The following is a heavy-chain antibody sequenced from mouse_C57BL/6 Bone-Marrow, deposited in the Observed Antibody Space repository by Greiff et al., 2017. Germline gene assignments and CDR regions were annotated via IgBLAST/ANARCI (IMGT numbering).Heavy chain of an antibody. V-gene: IGHV6-3*01. CDR3: TGVPTAQAFAY. Sequence: EVKLQESGGGLVQPGGSMKLSCVASGFTFSNYWMNWVRQSPEKGLEWVAQIRLKSDNYATHYAESVKGRFTISRDDSKSSVYLQMNNLRAEDTGIYYCTGVPTAQAFAYWGQGTLVTVSA. D-gene: IGHD3-2*02. CDR1: GFTFSNYW. J-gene: IGHJ3*01. CDR2: IRLKSDNYAT.